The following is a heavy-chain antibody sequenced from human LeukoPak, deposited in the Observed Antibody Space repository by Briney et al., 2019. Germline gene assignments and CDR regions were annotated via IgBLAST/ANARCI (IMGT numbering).Heavy chain of an antibody. CDR2: INRDGSST. CDR3: ARGYYDSTPGY. V-gene: IGHV3-74*01. Sequence: GGSLCLSCAASGFTFSTYWRNWVRQPPGKGLVWVSRINRDGSSTSYADSVKGRFTISRDNAKNTLYLQMNSLRAEDTAVYYCARGYYDSTPGYWGQGTLVTVSS. J-gene: IGHJ4*02. D-gene: IGHD3-22*01. CDR1: GFTFSTYW.